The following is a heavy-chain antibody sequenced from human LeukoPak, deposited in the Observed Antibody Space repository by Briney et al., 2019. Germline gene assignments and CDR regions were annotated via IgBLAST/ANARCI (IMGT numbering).Heavy chain of an antibody. CDR1: GFTFSSYA. CDR2: ISGSGGST. J-gene: IGHJ4*02. V-gene: IGHV3-23*01. CDR3: AKELLWFGESQYYFGY. Sequence: PPGGSLRLSCAASGFTFSSYAMSWVRQAPGKGLEWVSAISGSGGSTYYADSVKGRFTISRDNSKNTLYLQTNSLRAEDTAVYYCAKELLWFGESQYYFGYWGQGTLVTVSS. D-gene: IGHD3-10*01.